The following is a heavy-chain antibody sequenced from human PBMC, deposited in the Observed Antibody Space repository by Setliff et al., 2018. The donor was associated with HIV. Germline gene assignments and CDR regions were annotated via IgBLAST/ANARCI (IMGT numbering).Heavy chain of an antibody. CDR3: AREGLLGI. Sequence: VASVKVSCKASGYAFSSYGFSWVRQAPGQGLEWMGWISGNNGNRNYAQRLQGRVTMTTDTSTSTAYMELRSLRSDDTAVYYCAREGLLGIWGQGTMVTVS. CDR1: GYAFSSYG. CDR2: ISGNNGNR. J-gene: IGHJ3*02. D-gene: IGHD3-16*01. V-gene: IGHV1-18*01.